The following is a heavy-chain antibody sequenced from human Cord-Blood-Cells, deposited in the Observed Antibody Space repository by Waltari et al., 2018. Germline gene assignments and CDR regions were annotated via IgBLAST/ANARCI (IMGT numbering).Heavy chain of an antibody. CDR2: IYPGDSDT. Sequence: VRQMPGKGLEWMGIIYPGDSDTRYSPSFQGQVTISADKSISTAYLQWSSLKASDTAMYYCARRKVGSGYQIDAFDIWGQGTMVTVSS. D-gene: IGHD3-10*01. V-gene: IGHV5-51*01. CDR3: ARRKVGSGYQIDAFDI. J-gene: IGHJ3*02.